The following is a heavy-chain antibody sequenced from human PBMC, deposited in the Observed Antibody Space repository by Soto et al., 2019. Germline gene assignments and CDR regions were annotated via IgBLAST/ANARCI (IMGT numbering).Heavy chain of an antibody. CDR1: GGTFSSYA. D-gene: IGHD6-6*01. J-gene: IGHJ6*02. CDR2: IIPILGIA. V-gene: IGHV1-69*10. CDR3: ARGDYSSSSYYYYGMDV. Sequence: ASVKVSCKASGGTFSSYAISWVRQAPGQGLEWMGGIIPILGIANYAQKFQGRVTITADKSTSTAYMELSSLRSEDTAVYYCARGDYSSSSYYYYGMDVWGQGTTVTVSS.